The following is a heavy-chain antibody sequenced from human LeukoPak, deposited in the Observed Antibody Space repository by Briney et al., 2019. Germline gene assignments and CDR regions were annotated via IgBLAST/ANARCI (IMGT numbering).Heavy chain of an antibody. J-gene: IGHJ4*02. Sequence: PGRSLRLSCAASGFIFDDYAMHWVRQAPGKGLEWVSGISWNSGSIAYADSVKGRFTISRDNAKNSLYLQMNSLRSKDTALYYCAKDNAVGDYFLDCWGQGTLVTVSS. CDR3: AKDNAVGDYFLDC. V-gene: IGHV3-9*01. CDR2: ISWNSGSI. D-gene: IGHD3-16*01. CDR1: GFIFDDYA.